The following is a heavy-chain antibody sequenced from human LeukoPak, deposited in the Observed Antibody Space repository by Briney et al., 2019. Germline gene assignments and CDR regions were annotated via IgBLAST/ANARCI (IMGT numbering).Heavy chain of an antibody. Sequence: GGSLSLSCAASGLIFSNKAMSWVRQAPGKGLEWVAVTSSDLNVKLYADSVKGRFTISRDNSRSTLYLQMNSLRPEDTAIYYCAREGYYGSGSPPSLYFDYWGQGTLVTVSS. CDR3: AREGYYGSGSPPSLYFDY. J-gene: IGHJ4*02. V-gene: IGHV3-30*03. D-gene: IGHD3-10*01. CDR2: TSSDLNVK. CDR1: GLIFSNKA.